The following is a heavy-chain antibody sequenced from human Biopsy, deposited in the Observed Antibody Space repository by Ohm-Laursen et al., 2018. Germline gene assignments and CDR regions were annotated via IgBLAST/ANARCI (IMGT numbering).Heavy chain of an antibody. J-gene: IGHJ2*01. Sequence: SLRLSCAASGFTFTSYAMHWVRQAPGKGLAWVAGISYDGSGEYYADSLQGRFIISRDNPKNTVDLQMNGLRAEETAVYFCARDGKRWDYSTYFSWHFDLWGRGALVTVSS. CDR2: ISYDGSGE. D-gene: IGHD4-11*01. V-gene: IGHV3-30*03. CDR3: ARDGKRWDYSTYFSWHFDL. CDR1: GFTFTSYA.